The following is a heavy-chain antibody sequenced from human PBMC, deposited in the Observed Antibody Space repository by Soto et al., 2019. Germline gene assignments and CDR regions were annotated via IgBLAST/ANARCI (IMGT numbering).Heavy chain of an antibody. CDR1: GGSISSGGYY. V-gene: IGHV4-31*03. J-gene: IGHJ5*02. D-gene: IGHD3-10*01. CDR3: ARSVTP. Sequence: QVQLQESGPGLVKPSQTLSLTCTVSGGSISSGGYYWSWIRPHPGKGLEWIGYSYYSGSTYYNPYLKSRGTTAVDTSKHRFSPKLSSVTAADTAVYYWARSVTPWGQGTLVSVSS. CDR2: SYYSGST.